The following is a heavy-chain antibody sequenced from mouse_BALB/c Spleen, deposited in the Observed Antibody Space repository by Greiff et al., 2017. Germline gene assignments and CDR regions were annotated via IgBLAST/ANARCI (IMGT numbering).Heavy chain of an antibody. Sequence: EVHLVESGGGLVKPGGSLKLSCAASGFTFSSYAMSWVRQTPEKRLEWVASISSGGSTYYPDSVKGRFTISRDNARNILYLQMSSLRSEDTAMYYCARYGSSYDAMDYWGQGTSVTVSS. CDR2: ISSGGST. D-gene: IGHD1-1*01. V-gene: IGHV5-6-5*01. J-gene: IGHJ4*01. CDR1: GFTFSSYA. CDR3: ARYGSSYDAMDY.